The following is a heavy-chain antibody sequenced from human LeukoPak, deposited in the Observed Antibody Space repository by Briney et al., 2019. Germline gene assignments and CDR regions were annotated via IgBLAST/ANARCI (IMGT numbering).Heavy chain of an antibody. CDR3: ARHYSGSGSFYKPDY. J-gene: IGHJ4*02. V-gene: IGHV7-4-1*02. Sequence: ASVTVSCKASGYTFTGYYMHWVRQAPGQGLEWMGWINTNTGNPTYAQGFTGRFVFSLDTSVSTAYLQISSLTAEDTAVYYCARHYSGSGSFYKPDYWGQGTLVTVSS. CDR1: GYTFTGYY. D-gene: IGHD3-10*01. CDR2: INTNTGNP.